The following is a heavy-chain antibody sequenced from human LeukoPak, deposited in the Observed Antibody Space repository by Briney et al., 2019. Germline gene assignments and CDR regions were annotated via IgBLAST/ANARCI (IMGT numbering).Heavy chain of an antibody. Sequence: GGSLRLSCAASGFTFSSYWMHWVRQPPGKGLVWVSRINGDGSSTRYADSVKGRFTVSRDKSKNTLYLQMTSLRAEDTAVYYCARHGWFDPWGQGTLVTVSS. V-gene: IGHV3-74*01. CDR2: INGDGSST. CDR3: ARHGWFDP. J-gene: IGHJ5*02. CDR1: GFTFSSYW. D-gene: IGHD2-8*01.